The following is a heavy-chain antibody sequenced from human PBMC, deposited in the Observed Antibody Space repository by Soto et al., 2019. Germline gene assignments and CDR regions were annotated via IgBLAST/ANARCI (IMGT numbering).Heavy chain of an antibody. D-gene: IGHD3-16*01. Sequence: EVHLLESGGDLVQPGGSLRLSCTASGLTFSTYAMSWVRQAPGKGLEWVSAIGGSGTGGRTYYADSVKGRFTISRDNSKNTVYLQMTSLKADDTAVYYCAKSPGGLDGSHSDYYGMDVWGHGTTVTVSS. CDR2: IGGSGTGGRT. CDR3: AKSPGGLDGSHSDYYGMDV. V-gene: IGHV3-23*01. CDR1: GLTFSTYA. J-gene: IGHJ6*02.